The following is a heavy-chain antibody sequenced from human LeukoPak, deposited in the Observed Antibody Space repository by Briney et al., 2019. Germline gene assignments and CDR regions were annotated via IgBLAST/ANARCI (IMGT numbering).Heavy chain of an antibody. CDR3: AKLSHVVVVTKYFQH. J-gene: IGHJ1*01. V-gene: IGHV3-23*01. CDR2: ISGSGGST. D-gene: IGHD2-15*01. CDR1: GFTFTTYA. Sequence: GGSLRLSCTASGFTFTTYAMSWVRQAPGKGLEWVSAISGSGGSTYYADSVKGRFTISRDNSKNTLYLQMNSLRAEDTAVYYCAKLSHVVVVTKYFQHWGQGTLVTVSS.